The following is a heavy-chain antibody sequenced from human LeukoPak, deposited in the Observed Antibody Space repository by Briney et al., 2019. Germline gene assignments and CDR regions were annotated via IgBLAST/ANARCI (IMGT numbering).Heavy chain of an antibody. V-gene: IGHV1-69*06. D-gene: IGHD3-16*01. CDR1: GGTFSSYS. Sequence: SVKVSCKDSGGTFSSYSISWVRQAPRQGLEWMGGIIPLFNTPNYAQKFQGRVSITADKSTSTAYMELRSLRSDDTAVYYCARGLHWGQGTLVTVSS. CDR3: ARGLH. J-gene: IGHJ4*02. CDR2: IIPLFNTP.